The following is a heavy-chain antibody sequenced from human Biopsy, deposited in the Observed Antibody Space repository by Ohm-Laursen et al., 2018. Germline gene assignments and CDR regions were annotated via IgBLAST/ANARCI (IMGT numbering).Heavy chain of an antibody. Sequence: SLRLSCAASGFTFSNYWVHWVRQAPGKGLVWVSHIYNLGTSTNYADSVRGRFTISRDNAKNTLFLQMNSLRVEDTAVYFCARGFGDHLSATDYGMDVWGQGTTVTVSS. CDR1: GFTFSNYW. CDR3: ARGFGDHLSATDYGMDV. J-gene: IGHJ6*02. V-gene: IGHV3-74*01. CDR2: IYNLGTST. D-gene: IGHD4-17*01.